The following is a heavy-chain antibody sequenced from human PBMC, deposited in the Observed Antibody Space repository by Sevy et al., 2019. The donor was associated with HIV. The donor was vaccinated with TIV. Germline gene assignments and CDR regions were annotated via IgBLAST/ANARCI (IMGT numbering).Heavy chain of an antibody. CDR1: GFTFGEYS. V-gene: IGHV3-49*03. CDR2: IRSEVYGGTT. CDR3: TRGRRVYANYGVDY. D-gene: IGHD3-10*01. J-gene: IGHJ4*02. Sequence: SLRLSCTASGFTFGEYSMSWFRQAPGKELEWVSFIRSEVYGGTTEYAASVKGRFTISRDDSKSIAYLQMSSLKTEDTAVYYCTRGRRVYANYGVDYWGQGTLVTVSS.